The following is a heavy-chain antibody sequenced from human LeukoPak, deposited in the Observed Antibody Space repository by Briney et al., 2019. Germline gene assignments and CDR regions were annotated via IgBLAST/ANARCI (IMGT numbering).Heavy chain of an antibody. D-gene: IGHD3-9*01. CDR1: GGSFSGYY. Sequence: SETLSLTRAVYGGSFSGYYWSWIRQPPGKGLEWIGEINHSGSTNYNPSLKSRVTISVDTSKNQFSLKLSSVTAADTAVYYCARSKYVLRYFDWAYFDYWGQGTLVTVSS. CDR3: ARSKYVLRYFDWAYFDY. V-gene: IGHV4-34*01. J-gene: IGHJ4*02. CDR2: INHSGST.